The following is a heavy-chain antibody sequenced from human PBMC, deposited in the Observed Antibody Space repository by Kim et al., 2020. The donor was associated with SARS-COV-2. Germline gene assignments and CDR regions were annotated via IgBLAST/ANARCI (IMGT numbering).Heavy chain of an antibody. Sequence: SQTFQGRVTITSDTSASTVYMELNSLTFEDTAIYYCARDDGTGYYYNSFDYWGQGTLVTVSS. J-gene: IGHJ4*02. V-gene: IGHV1-3*01. CDR3: ARDDGTGYYYNSFDY. D-gene: IGHD3-22*01.